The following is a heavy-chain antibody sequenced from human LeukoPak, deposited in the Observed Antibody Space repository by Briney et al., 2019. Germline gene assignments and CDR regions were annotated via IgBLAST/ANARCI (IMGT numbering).Heavy chain of an antibody. CDR1: GASISSSSYY. J-gene: IGHJ4*02. D-gene: IGHD3-9*01. Sequence: SETLSLTCSVSGASISSSSYYWGWIRQPPGKGLEWIGSTSYGGNTYYRPSLKSRVTISVDTSKNQFSLKLTSVTAADTAVYYCARGPEACDILTGLGGYYFDYWGQGTLVTVSS. CDR3: ARGPEACDILTGLGGYYFDY. CDR2: TSYGGNT. V-gene: IGHV4-39*01.